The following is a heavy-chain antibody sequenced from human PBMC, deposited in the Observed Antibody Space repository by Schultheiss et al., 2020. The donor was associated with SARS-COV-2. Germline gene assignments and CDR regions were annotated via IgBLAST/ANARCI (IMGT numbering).Heavy chain of an antibody. CDR3: ARDIVVVPAAIPRYYYYGMDV. CDR1: GFTFSAYA. Sequence: GGSLRLSCAASGFTFSAYAMSWVRQAPGKGLEWVSAISGSGGSTYYADSVKGRFTISRDNSINTLHLEVNSLRAEDTAVYYCARDIVVVPAAIPRYYYYGMDVWGQGTTVTVSS. CDR2: ISGSGGST. J-gene: IGHJ6*02. V-gene: IGHV3-23*01. D-gene: IGHD2-2*02.